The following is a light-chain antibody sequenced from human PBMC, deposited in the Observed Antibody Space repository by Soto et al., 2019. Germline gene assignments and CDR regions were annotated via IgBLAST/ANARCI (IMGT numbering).Light chain of an antibody. V-gene: IGKV3-20*01. Sequence: EIVLTQSPGTLSLSPGERATLSCRASQSVSSSFLAWYQQKPGQAPRLLIYGASSRATGLPDRFSGSGSGTDFTLTISRLAPEDFALYYCQQYDNSPLTFGGGTKVEIK. CDR3: QQYDNSPLT. CDR1: QSVSSSF. CDR2: GAS. J-gene: IGKJ4*01.